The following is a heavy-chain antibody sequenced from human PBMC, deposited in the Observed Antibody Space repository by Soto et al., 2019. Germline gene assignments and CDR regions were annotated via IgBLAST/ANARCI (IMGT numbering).Heavy chain of an antibody. CDR3: AACSGSGYDSYFDY. Sequence: ASVKVSCKASGGTFSSYAISWVRQAPGQGLEWMGGIIPIFGTANYAQKFQGRVTITADKSTSTAYMELSGLRSEDTAVYYCAACSGSGYDSYFDYWGQGTLVTVSS. CDR2: IIPIFGTA. J-gene: IGHJ4*02. V-gene: IGHV1-69*06. CDR1: GGTFSSYA. D-gene: IGHD5-12*01.